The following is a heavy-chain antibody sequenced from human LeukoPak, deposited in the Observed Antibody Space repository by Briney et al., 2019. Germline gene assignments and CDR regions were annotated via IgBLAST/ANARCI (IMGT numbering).Heavy chain of an antibody. V-gene: IGHV3-33*03. J-gene: IGHJ6*02. CDR3: ARRSYDFWSGYYTQPRNYYGMDV. CDR1: GFTFSSYG. CDR2: IWYDGSNK. D-gene: IGHD3-3*01. Sequence: PGGSLRLSCAASGFTFSSYGMHWVRQAPGKGLEWVAVIWYDGSNKYYADSVKGRFTISRDNAKNSLYLQMNSLRAEDTAVYYCARRSYDFWSGYYTQPRNYYGMDVWGQGTTVTVSS.